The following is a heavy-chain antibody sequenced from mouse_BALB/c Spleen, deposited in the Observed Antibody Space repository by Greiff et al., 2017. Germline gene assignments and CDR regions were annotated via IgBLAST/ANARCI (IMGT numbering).Heavy chain of an antibody. J-gene: IGHJ4*01. D-gene: IGHD1-1*01. Sequence: QVQLKESGPGLVQPSQSLSITCTVSGFSLTSYGVHWVRQSPGKGLEWLGVIWSGGSTDYNAAFISRLSISKDNSKSQVFLKMNSLQTDDTAMYYCARKKNPSYGAMDYWGQGTSVTVSS. CDR2: IWSGGST. CDR1: GFSLTSYG. CDR3: ARKKNPSYGAMDY. V-gene: IGHV2-2*01.